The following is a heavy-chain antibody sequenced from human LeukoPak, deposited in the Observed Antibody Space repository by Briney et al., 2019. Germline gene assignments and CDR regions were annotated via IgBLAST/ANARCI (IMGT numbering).Heavy chain of an antibody. V-gene: IGHV3-74*01. CDR2: INSDGTRI. CDR1: GFTFSTYW. CDR3: AVGGVTDAFDI. D-gene: IGHD3-16*01. Sequence: PGGSLRLSCTASGFTFSTYWMHWVRQAPGKGLVWVSRINSDGTRISYVDSAKGRFTISRDNAKNTLSLQMNSLRAEDTAVYYCAVGGVTDAFDIWGQGTMVTVSS. J-gene: IGHJ3*02.